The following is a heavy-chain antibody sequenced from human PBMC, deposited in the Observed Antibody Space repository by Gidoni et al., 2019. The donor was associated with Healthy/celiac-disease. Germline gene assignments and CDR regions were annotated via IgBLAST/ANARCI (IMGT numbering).Heavy chain of an antibody. CDR2: IYPGDSDT. CDR1: GYSFTRYL. V-gene: IGHV5-51*01. Sequence: EVQLVRSGAEVKKPGRSLTISCQGSGYSFTRYLICWVRQMPGKGLEWMGIIYPGDSDTRYSPSFQGQVTISADQSISTAYLQWSSLTASDTAMYYCARLGGGITMMGNAFDIWGQGTMVTVSS. J-gene: IGHJ3*02. D-gene: IGHD3-22*01. CDR3: ARLGGGITMMGNAFDI.